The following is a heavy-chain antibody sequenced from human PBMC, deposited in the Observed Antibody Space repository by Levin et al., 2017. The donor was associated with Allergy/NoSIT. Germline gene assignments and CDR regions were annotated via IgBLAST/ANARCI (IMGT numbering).Heavy chain of an antibody. CDR2: IYSRGNT. D-gene: IGHD3-10*02. CDR1: GFTVSNNY. Sequence: GGSLRLSCAASGFTVSNNYMTWVRQAPGKGLEWVSLIYSRGNTQYADSVKGRFTISRDNSKNTLYLQMNSLRAEDTAVYYCARKTDTNLCPGDFWGQGTLVTVSS. J-gene: IGHJ4*02. V-gene: IGHV3-66*01. CDR3: ARKTDTNLCPGDF.